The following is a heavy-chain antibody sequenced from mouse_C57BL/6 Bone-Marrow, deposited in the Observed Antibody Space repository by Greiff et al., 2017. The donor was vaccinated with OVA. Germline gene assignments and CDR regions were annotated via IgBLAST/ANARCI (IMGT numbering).Heavy chain of an antibody. CDR2: INPSTGGT. D-gene: IGHD1-1*01. V-gene: IGHV1-42*01. Sequence: VQLKESGPELVKPGASVKISCKASGYSFTGYYMNWVKQSPEKSLEFGEINPSTGGTTYNQKFKAKATLTVDKSSSTAYMQLKSLTSEDSAVYYCAREDYYGSSWDWYFDVWGTGTTVTVSS. J-gene: IGHJ1*03. CDR3: AREDYYGSSWDWYFDV. CDR1: GYSFTGYY.